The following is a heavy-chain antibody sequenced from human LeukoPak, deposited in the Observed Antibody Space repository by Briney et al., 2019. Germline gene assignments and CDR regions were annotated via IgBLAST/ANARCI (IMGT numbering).Heavy chain of an antibody. V-gene: IGHV4-4*07. CDR2: IYTSGST. D-gene: IGHD3-22*01. Sequence: SETLSLTCTVSGGSISSYYWSWIRQPAGKGLEWIGRIYTSGSTNYNPSLKSRVTMSLDTSRNQFSLKLNSVTAADTAVYYCAKSNGYGLIDIWGQGTMVTVSS. CDR1: GGSISSYY. J-gene: IGHJ3*02. CDR3: AKSNGYGLIDI.